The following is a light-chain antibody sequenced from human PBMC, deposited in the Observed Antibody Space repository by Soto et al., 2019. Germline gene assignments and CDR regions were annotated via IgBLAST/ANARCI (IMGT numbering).Light chain of an antibody. Sequence: EIVLTQSPGTLSLSPGEGATLSCRASQSVNSNYLAWYQQKPGQAPRLLIYGASSRATGIPDRFSGSGSGTDFTLSISRLEPEDFAVYYCQQYGTSPPITFGQGTRLEIK. CDR2: GAS. CDR3: QQYGTSPPIT. V-gene: IGKV3-20*01. J-gene: IGKJ5*01. CDR1: QSVNSNY.